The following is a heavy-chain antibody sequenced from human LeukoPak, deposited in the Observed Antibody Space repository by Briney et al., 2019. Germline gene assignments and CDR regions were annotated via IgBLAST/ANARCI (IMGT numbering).Heavy chain of an antibody. Sequence: GGSLRLSCSASGFTFSSLGMHWVCQAPGKGLEHVSTIGSDGDSTYYADSVKDRFTISRDNSKNALYLQMTSLRPEDSAVYYCVSPVFINYWGQGTLVTVSS. V-gene: IGHV3-64D*06. CDR1: GFTFSSLG. CDR2: IGSDGDST. J-gene: IGHJ4*01. CDR3: VSPVFINY. D-gene: IGHD1-14*01.